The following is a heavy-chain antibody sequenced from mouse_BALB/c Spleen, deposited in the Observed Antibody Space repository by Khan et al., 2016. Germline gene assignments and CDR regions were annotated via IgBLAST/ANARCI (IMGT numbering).Heavy chain of an antibody. D-gene: IGHD1-1*02. J-gene: IGHJ2*01. CDR1: GYTFTNYG. V-gene: IGHV9-1*02. Sequence: QIQLVQSGPELKKPGETVKISCKASGYTFTNYGMNWVKQAPGKGLKWMGWINTYTGEPTYTDDFKGRFAFSLYTSASTAYLQINNHKYENMATYVCARFRSGNYWGQGTTLTVSS. CDR2: INTYTGEP. CDR3: ARFRSGNY.